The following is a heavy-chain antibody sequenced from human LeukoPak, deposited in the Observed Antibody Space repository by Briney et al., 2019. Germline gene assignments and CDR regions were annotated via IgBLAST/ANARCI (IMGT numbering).Heavy chain of an antibody. CDR3: ARVEYSGSYWGVDY. CDR2: INTNTGNP. CDR1: GYTFTSYA. D-gene: IGHD1-26*01. V-gene: IGHV7-4-1*02. J-gene: IGHJ4*02. Sequence: ASVKVSCKASGYTFTSYAMNWVRQAPGQGLEWMGWINTNTGNPTYAQGFTGRFVFSLDTSVSTAYLQISSLKAGDTAVYYCARVEYSGSYWGVDYWGQGTLVTVSS.